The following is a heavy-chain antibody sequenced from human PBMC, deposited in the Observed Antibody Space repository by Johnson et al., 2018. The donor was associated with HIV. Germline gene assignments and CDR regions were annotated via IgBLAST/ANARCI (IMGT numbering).Heavy chain of an antibody. CDR1: GFTFSNAW. Sequence: VQLVESGGGLVKPGGSLRLSCAASGFTFSNAWMSWVRQAPGKGLEWVSFIYSGGTTYYADSVKGRFTISRDNSKNTLYLQMNSLRAEDTAVYYCARARWYLGGGSCCAFEIWCQGTMVTVSS. CDR2: IYSGGTT. J-gene: IGHJ3*02. D-gene: IGHD2-15*01. V-gene: IGHV3-66*01. CDR3: ARARWYLGGGSCCAFEI.